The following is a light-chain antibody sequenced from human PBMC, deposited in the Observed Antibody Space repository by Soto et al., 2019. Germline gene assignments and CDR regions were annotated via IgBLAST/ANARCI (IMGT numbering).Light chain of an antibody. CDR3: YSYAGSSRV. Sequence: QLVLTQPPSASGSPGQSVTISCTGTSSDIGNYNYVSWYQQHPGKAPKLIIYEVTKRPSGVPDRFSGSKSGNTASLTVSGLRAEDEADYYCYSYAGSSRVFGTGTKVTVL. J-gene: IGLJ1*01. CDR1: SSDIGNYNY. V-gene: IGLV2-8*01. CDR2: EVT.